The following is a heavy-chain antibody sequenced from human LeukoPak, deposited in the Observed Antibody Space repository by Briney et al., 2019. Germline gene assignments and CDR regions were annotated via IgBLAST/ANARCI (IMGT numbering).Heavy chain of an antibody. D-gene: IGHD1-26*01. CDR3: ARGATIVVAPNCFDP. Sequence: SETLSLTCTVSGGSISSGGYYWSWIRQHPGKGLEWIGYIYYSGSTYYNPSLKSRVTISVDTSKNQFSLKLSSVTAADTAVYYCARGATIVVAPNCFDPWGQGTLVTVSS. CDR2: IYYSGST. J-gene: IGHJ5*02. CDR1: GGSISSGGYY. V-gene: IGHV4-31*03.